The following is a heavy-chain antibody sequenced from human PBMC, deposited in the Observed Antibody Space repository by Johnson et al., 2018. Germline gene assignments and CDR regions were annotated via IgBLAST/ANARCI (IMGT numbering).Heavy chain of an antibody. CDR2: ISGSGGTI. D-gene: IGHD6-19*01. CDR1: GFTFRNYY. CDR3: ARPVAGTNDLINFYYFYMDV. J-gene: IGHJ6*03. V-gene: IGHV3-11*04. Sequence: QVQLVESGGGLVKSGGSLRLSCAASGFTFRNYYMSWIRQAPGKGLEWISYISGSGGTIYYADSVRGRFTISRDNAKNSLSLQMNSLRADETAVYYCARPVAGTNDLINFYYFYMDVWGKGTPVTVSS.